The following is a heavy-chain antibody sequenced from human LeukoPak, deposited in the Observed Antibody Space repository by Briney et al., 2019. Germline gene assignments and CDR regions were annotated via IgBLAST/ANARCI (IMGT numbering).Heavy chain of an antibody. V-gene: IGHV3-66*01. CDR3: ARSHSSSWSHGADY. Sequence: PGGSLRLSCAASGFTVSSNYMSWVRQAPGKGLEWVSVIYSGDSPYYAASVKGRFTICRDDYKNMLYLQMNSLRAEDTAVYYCARSHSSSWSHGADYWGQGTLVTVSS. CDR1: GFTVSSNY. J-gene: IGHJ4*02. D-gene: IGHD6-13*01. CDR2: IYSGDSP.